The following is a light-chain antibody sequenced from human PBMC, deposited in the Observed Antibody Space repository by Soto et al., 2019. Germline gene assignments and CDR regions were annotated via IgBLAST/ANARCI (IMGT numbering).Light chain of an antibody. CDR3: SSHTSSSTRV. Sequence: QSVLTQPASVSGSPGQSITISCTGTSSDVGAYDYVSWYQQHPDKAPKLMIYEVSNRPSGVSNRFSGSKSVNTATLTISGLQAEDEADYYCSSHTSSSTRVFGTGTKATV. CDR2: EVS. CDR1: SSDVGAYDY. J-gene: IGLJ1*01. V-gene: IGLV2-14*03.